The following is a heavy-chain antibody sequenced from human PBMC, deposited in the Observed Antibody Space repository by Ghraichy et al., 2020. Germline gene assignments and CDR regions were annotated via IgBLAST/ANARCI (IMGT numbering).Heavy chain of an antibody. CDR1: GFTFSTAW. J-gene: IGHJ6*02. CDR3: ARAVRINYCYYYVMDV. Sequence: GESLNISCVASGFTFSTAWMTWVRQAPGKGLVWVGRVRSRKDGGTMDYAAPVKGRFTISRDDSKNTLYLQMNGLETEDTAVYYCARAVRINYCYYYVMDVWGQGTTVTVSS. D-gene: IGHD2/OR15-2a*01. CDR2: VRSRKDGGTM. V-gene: IGHV3-15*01.